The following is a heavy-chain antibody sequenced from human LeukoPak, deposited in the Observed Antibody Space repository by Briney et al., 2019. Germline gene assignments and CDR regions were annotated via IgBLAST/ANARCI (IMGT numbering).Heavy chain of an antibody. Sequence: SETLSLTCAVSGGSISSGSYSWNWIRQPPGKGLEWIGHIYHSGTTSYNPSLRSRVTISVDTSKNQFSLQLNSVTPEDTAVYYCARGYGYRFDYWGQGTLVTVSS. V-gene: IGHV4-30-2*01. CDR2: IYHSGTT. J-gene: IGHJ4*02. CDR3: ARGYGYRFDY. D-gene: IGHD5-18*01. CDR1: GGSISSGSYS.